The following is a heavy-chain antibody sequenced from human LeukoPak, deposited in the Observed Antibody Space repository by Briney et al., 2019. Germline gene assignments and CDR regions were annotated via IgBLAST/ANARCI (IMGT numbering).Heavy chain of an antibody. CDR2: IYPGDTDA. D-gene: IGHD1-26*01. V-gene: IGHV5-51*01. Sequence: GESLKISCKGSGYSFTSYWIGWVRQMPGKGLKWMGIIYPGDTDARYSPSFQGQVTISADKSISTAYLQWSSLKASDTAMYYCARRRDLYSGSYYPFDYWGQGTLVTVSS. J-gene: IGHJ4*02. CDR1: GYSFTSYW. CDR3: ARRRDLYSGSYYPFDY.